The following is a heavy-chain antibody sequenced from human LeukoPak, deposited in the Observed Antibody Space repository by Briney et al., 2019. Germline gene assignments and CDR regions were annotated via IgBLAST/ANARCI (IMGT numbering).Heavy chain of an antibody. CDR1: GGSISSYY. CDR2: IYYSGST. CDR3: ARLSSSSWYGRGTDY. D-gene: IGHD6-13*01. Sequence: PSETLSLTCTVSGGSISSYYWSWIRQPPGKGLEWIGYIYYSGSTNYNPSLKSRVTISVDTSKNQFSLKLSSVTAADTAVYYCARLSSSSWYGRGTDYWGQGTLVTVSS. V-gene: IGHV4-59*08. J-gene: IGHJ4*02.